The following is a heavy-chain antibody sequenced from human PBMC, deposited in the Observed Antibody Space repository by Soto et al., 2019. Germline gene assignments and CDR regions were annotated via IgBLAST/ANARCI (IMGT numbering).Heavy chain of an antibody. D-gene: IGHD2-8*02. CDR3: TKDPCTGSSCYFDF. J-gene: IGHJ4*02. Sequence: PGGSLRLSCEASGFTFSSHAMSWVRQAPGKGLEWVSAISGSDAGTFDADSVRGRFTISRDNSKNTLYLRMTSLRVEDTAIYYCTKDPCTGSSCYFDFWGQGSLVTVSS. V-gene: IGHV3-23*01. CDR1: GFTFSSHA. CDR2: ISGSDAGT.